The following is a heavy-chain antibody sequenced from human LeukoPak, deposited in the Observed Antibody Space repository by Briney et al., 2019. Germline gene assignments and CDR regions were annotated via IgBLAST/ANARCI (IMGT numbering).Heavy chain of an antibody. D-gene: IGHD2-2*01. CDR1: GFTFTDSW. J-gene: IGHJ4*02. Sequence: GGSLRLSCVAHGFTFTDSWMHWVRQAPGKGLVWVGRIRSKANSYATAYAASVKGRFTISRDDSKNTAYLQMNSLKTEDTAVYYCTCVVAAADYWGQGTLVTVSS. CDR2: IRSKANSYAT. V-gene: IGHV3-73*01. CDR3: TCVVAAADY.